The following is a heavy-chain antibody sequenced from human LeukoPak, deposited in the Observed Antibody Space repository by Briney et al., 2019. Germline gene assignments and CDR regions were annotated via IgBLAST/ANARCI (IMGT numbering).Heavy chain of an antibody. Sequence: GESLRISCKGSGYSFTSYWIGWVRQMPGKGLEWMGIIYPGDSDTRYSPSFQGQVTISADKSISTAYLQWSSLKASHTAMYYCARALVDTAMVTGFDYWGQGTLVTVSS. D-gene: IGHD5-18*01. J-gene: IGHJ4*02. V-gene: IGHV5-51*01. CDR3: ARALVDTAMVTGFDY. CDR1: GYSFTSYW. CDR2: IYPGDSDT.